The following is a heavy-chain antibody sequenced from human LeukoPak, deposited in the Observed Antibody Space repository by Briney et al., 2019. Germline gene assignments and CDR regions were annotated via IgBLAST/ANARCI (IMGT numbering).Heavy chain of an antibody. J-gene: IGHJ4*02. CDR1: GFTFSSYG. Sequence: GGSLRLSCAASGFTFSSYGMHWVRQAPGKGLEWVAVIWYDGSNKYYADSVKGRFTISRDNSKNTLYLQMNSLRAEDTAVYYCAKDGEKYYYDSSGYFDYWGQGTLVTVSS. D-gene: IGHD3-22*01. V-gene: IGHV3-30*02. CDR2: IWYDGSNK. CDR3: AKDGEKYYYDSSGYFDY.